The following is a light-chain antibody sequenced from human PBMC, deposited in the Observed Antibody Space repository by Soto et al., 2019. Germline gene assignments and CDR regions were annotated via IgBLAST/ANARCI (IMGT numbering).Light chain of an antibody. J-gene: IGKJ1*01. V-gene: IGKV1-8*01. CDR2: AAS. CDR1: QGISSY. CDR3: QLYGSSGT. Sequence: AIRITRSPSSPSASTGDRVTITCRASQGISSYLAWYQQKPGKAPKILIYAASTLQSGVPSRFSGIGSGTDFTLTISRMEPEDFAVDYCQLYGSSGTFGQGTKVDIK.